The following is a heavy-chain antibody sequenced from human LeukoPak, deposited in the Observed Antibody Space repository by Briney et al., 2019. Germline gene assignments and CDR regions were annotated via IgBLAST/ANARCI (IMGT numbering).Heavy chain of an antibody. CDR3: ARDWCSGGSCYLGYYYGMDV. Sequence: SQTLSLTCTVSGGSISSYYWSWIRQPPGKGLEWIGYIYYSGSTNYNPSLKSRVTISVDTSKNQFSLKLSSVTAADTAVYYCARDWCSGGSCYLGYYYGMDVWGQGTTVTVSS. J-gene: IGHJ6*02. V-gene: IGHV4-59*01. D-gene: IGHD2-15*01. CDR2: IYYSGST. CDR1: GGSISSYY.